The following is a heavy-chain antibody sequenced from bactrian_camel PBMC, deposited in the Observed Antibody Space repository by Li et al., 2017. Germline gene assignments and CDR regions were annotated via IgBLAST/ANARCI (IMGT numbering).Heavy chain of an antibody. CDR1: GLTYTMSEYR. J-gene: IGHJ4*01. V-gene: IGHV3S55*01. CDR2: LDTDGKT. CDR3: ATRTATWCALSETYYSP. Sequence: QVQLVESGGGSVQAGGSLRVSCLVSGLTYTMSEYRFGWFRQAPGKEREAVATLDTDGKTWYSVAVEKRFSISKDNARNVLFLQMNTLKPDDTATYYCATRTATWCALSETYYSPWGQGTQVTVS. D-gene: IGHD2*01.